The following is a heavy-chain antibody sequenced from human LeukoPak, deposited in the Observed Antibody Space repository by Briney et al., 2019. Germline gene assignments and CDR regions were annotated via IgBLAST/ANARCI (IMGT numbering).Heavy chain of an antibody. CDR2: IDRGGSK. J-gene: IGHJ5*02. CDR1: GFTVTSNY. CDR3: XKDYRAHPLRPNWFDP. V-gene: IGHV3-53*01. D-gene: IGHD3-10*01. Sequence: GGSLRLSCAASGFTVTSNYMNWVRQAPGKGLEWVSVIDRGGSKYYADSVKGRFTISRDNSKNTLYLQMNSLRAEDTAVYYCXKDYRAHPLRPNWFDPWGQGTLVTVSS.